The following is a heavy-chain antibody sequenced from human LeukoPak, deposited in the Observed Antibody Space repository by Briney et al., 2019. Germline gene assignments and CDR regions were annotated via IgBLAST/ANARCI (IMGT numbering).Heavy chain of an antibody. D-gene: IGHD3-22*01. CDR2: ISSSSSYI. Sequence: GGSLRLSCAASGFTFSSYTMNWVRQAPGKGLEWVSSISSSSSYIYYADSVKGRLTISRDNAKNSLYLQMNSLRAEDTAMYYCARVAYYDSSGYYSTPFDYWGQGTLVTVSS. CDR3: ARVAYYDSSGYYSTPFDY. CDR1: GFTFSSYT. J-gene: IGHJ4*02. V-gene: IGHV3-21*01.